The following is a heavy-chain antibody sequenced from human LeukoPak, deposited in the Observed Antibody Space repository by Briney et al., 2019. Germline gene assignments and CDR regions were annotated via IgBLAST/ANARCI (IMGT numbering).Heavy chain of an antibody. V-gene: IGHV3-23*01. CDR1: GFTFSSYA. CDR2: ISGSGGST. CDR3: AKDTLPGIAAAGSLDY. J-gene: IGHJ4*02. Sequence: GGSLRLSCAASGFTFSSYAISWVRQAPGKGLEWVSAISGSGGSTYYADSVKGRFTISRDNAKNSLYLQMNSLRAEDTALYYCAKDTLPGIAAAGSLDYWGQGTLVTVSS. D-gene: IGHD6-13*01.